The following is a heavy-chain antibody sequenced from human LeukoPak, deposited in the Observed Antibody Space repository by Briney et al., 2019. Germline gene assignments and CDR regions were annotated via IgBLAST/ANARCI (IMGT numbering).Heavy chain of an antibody. CDR1: GYTFTGYY. V-gene: IGHV1-2*02. D-gene: IGHD2-2*01. J-gene: IGHJ5*02. CDR3: ARELISVPAAFDP. CDR2: INPNSGGT. Sequence: ASVKVSCKASGYTFTGYYMHWVRQAPGQGLEWMGWINPNSGGTNYAQKFQGRVTMIRDTSISTAYMELSRLRSDDTAVYYCARELISVPAAFDPWGQGTLVTVSS.